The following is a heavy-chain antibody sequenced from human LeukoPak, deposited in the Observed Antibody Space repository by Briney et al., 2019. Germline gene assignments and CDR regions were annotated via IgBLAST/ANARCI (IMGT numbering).Heavy chain of an antibody. J-gene: IGHJ4*02. Sequence: ASVKVSCKASGYTFTSYDINWVRQAAGQGLEWMGWMNPNSGGTNYAQKFQGWVTMTRDTSISTAYMELSRLRSDDTAVYYCVRFSGPYSSDDYWGQGTLVTVSS. V-gene: IGHV1-2*04. CDR2: MNPNSGGT. D-gene: IGHD2-15*01. CDR3: VRFSGPYSSDDY. CDR1: GYTFTSYD.